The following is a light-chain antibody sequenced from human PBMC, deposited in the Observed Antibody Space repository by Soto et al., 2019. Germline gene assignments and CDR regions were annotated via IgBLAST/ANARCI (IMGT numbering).Light chain of an antibody. J-gene: IGKJ4*01. CDR2: GVS. Sequence: TVLTQSPATLSLSPGERATLSCRASQSVSRFFAWYQQKPGQAPRLLIYGVSNRATGVPARFSGSGSGTDFTLSISSLEPEDSAVYYCQQRFTWPLTFGGGTKIEIK. V-gene: IGKV3-11*01. CDR1: QSVSRF. CDR3: QQRFTWPLT.